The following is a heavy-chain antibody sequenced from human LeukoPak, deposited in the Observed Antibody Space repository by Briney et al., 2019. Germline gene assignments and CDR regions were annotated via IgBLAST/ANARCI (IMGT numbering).Heavy chain of an antibody. V-gene: IGHV3-64*01. CDR1: GFLFSSYA. Sequence: SGGSLRLSCAASGFLFSSYAMHWVRQAPGKGLEYVSAISSNGGSTSYANSVKGRFTISRDNSKNTLYLQMGSLRAEDMAVYYCARSSIVVVSILDYWGQGTLVTVSS. CDR2: ISSNGGST. CDR3: ARSSIVVVSILDY. D-gene: IGHD2-2*01. J-gene: IGHJ4*02.